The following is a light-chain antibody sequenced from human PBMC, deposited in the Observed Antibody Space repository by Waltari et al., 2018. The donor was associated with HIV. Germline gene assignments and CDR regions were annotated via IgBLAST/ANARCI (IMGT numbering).Light chain of an antibody. Sequence: EIVMTQSPATLSVSPGESATLSCRASQSVSSNLAWYQHKPGQAPRLFIYGASTRATGIPARFSGSGSGTDFTLTISSLQSEDFAVYYCQQYSNWPRTFGQGTKVEIK. V-gene: IGKV3-15*01. CDR1: QSVSSN. CDR2: GAS. J-gene: IGKJ1*01. CDR3: QQYSNWPRT.